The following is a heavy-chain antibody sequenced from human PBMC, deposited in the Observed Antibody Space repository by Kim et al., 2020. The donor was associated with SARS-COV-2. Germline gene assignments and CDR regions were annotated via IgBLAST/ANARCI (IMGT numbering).Heavy chain of an antibody. D-gene: IGHD3-3*02. J-gene: IGHJ6*02. Sequence: SETLSLTCTVSGGSISSYYWSWIRQPPGKGLEWIGYIYYSGSTNYNPSLKSRVTISVDTSKNQFSLKLSSVTAADTAVYYCARQGPFLEWLLDPYYGMDVWGQGTTVTVSS. CDR3: ARQGPFLEWLLDPYYGMDV. CDR2: IYYSGST. V-gene: IGHV4-59*08. CDR1: GGSISSYY.